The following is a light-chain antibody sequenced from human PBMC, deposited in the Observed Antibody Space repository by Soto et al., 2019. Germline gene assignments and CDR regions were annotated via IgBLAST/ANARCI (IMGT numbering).Light chain of an antibody. Sequence: EIVMTQSPDTLSVSPGERATLSCRSSQSVSSNLAWYQQKPGQAPRLLIYGASTRATGISARFSGSGSGTEFTLTISSLQSEDFAVYYCQQYNNWPLTFGGGIKVEIK. CDR2: GAS. J-gene: IGKJ4*01. V-gene: IGKV3-15*01. CDR1: QSVSSN. CDR3: QQYNNWPLT.